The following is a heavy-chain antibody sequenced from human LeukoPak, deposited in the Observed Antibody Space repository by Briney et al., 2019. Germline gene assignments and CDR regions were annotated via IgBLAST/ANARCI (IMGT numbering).Heavy chain of an antibody. CDR1: GGSISSSSYY. CDR3: ASHTVYYYDSSGYSEPLDY. D-gene: IGHD3-22*01. CDR2: IYYSGST. J-gene: IGHJ4*02. Sequence: SETLSLTCTVSGGSISSSSYYWGWIRQPPGKGLEWIGSIYYSGSTYYNPSLKSLVTISVDTSKNQFSLKLSSVTAADTAVYYCASHTVYYYDSSGYSEPLDYWGQGTLVTVSS. V-gene: IGHV4-39*01.